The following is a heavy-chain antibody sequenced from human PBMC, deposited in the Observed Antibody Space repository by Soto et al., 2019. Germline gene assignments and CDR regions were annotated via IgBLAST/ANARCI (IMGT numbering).Heavy chain of an antibody. V-gene: IGHV3-30-3*01. Sequence: GGSLRLSCAASGFSLSSYAMHWVRQAPGKGLDWVAVISYDGTNKYYADSVKGRFTISRDNSKNTLYLQMNSLRTEDTAVYYCARGTPNWNYPPWGQGTLVTVSS. CDR3: ARGTPNWNYPP. CDR2: ISYDGTNK. CDR1: GFSLSSYA. J-gene: IGHJ5*02. D-gene: IGHD1-7*01.